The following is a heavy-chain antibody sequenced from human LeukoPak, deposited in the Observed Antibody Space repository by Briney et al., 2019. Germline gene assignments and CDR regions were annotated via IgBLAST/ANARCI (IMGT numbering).Heavy chain of an antibody. J-gene: IGHJ5*02. CDR3: ARRAIPAAGTFDP. V-gene: IGHV4-39*01. D-gene: IGHD6-13*01. Sequence: SETLSLTCSVSGGSISTSDDYWHWVRQPPGKGLEWIGRISYSGSTYYSPALRSRVTMSVYTSKNQFSLELRSLTAADTAVYSCARRAIPAAGTFDPWGQGTLVTVSS. CDR1: GGSISTSDDY. CDR2: ISYSGST.